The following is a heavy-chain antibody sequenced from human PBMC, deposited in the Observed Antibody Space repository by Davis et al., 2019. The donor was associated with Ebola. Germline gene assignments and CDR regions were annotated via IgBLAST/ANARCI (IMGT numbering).Heavy chain of an antibody. CDR3: AAGRCSSTSCYAPNDY. CDR1: GFTFSGSA. V-gene: IGHV3-43*01. D-gene: IGHD2-2*01. Sequence: GESLKISCAASGFTFSGSAMHWVRQAPGKGLEWVSLISWDGGSTYYADSVKGRFTISRDNSKNSLYLQMNSLRTEDTALYYCAAGRCSSTSCYAPNDYWGQGTLVTVSS. J-gene: IGHJ4*02. CDR2: ISWDGGST.